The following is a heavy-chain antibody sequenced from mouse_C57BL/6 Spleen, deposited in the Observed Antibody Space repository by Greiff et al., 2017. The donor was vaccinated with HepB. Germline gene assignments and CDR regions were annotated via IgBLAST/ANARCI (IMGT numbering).Heavy chain of an antibody. CDR2: ISSGSSTI. Sequence: EVQLVESGGGLVKPGGSLKLSCAASGFTFSDYGMHWVRQAPEKGLEWVAYISSGSSTIYDAETVKGRFTISRDNAKNTLFLQMTSLRCEDTAMYYGARAGFAYWGQGTLVTVCA. V-gene: IGHV5-17*01. J-gene: IGHJ3*01. CDR1: GFTFSDYG. CDR3: ARAGFAY.